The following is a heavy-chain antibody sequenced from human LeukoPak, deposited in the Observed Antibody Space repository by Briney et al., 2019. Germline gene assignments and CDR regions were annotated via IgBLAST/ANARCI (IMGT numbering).Heavy chain of an antibody. V-gene: IGHV3-23*01. J-gene: IGHJ4*02. D-gene: IGHD2-2*01. CDR2: ISVGSDVI. Sequence: GGSLRLSCAVSGLTFSNSAMSWVRQAPGKGLEWVSAISVGSDVIYYADSVKGRFAISRDNSKNTLYLQMNSLRAEDTAVYYCARLPAYCSSTSCYYDYWGQGTLVTVSS. CDR1: GLTFSNSA. CDR3: ARLPAYCSSTSCYYDY.